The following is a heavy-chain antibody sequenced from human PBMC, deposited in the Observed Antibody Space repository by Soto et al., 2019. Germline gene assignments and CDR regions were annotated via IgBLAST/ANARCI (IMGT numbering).Heavy chain of an antibody. CDR1: GFTFSSYG. J-gene: IGHJ4*02. V-gene: IGHV3-30*18. D-gene: IGHD1-26*01. Sequence: QVHLVESGGGVVQPGRSLRLSCTASGFTFSSYGMSWVRQAPGKGLEWMTIISYDGSLKYYADSVKGRFTVSRDNSKNTLYLQMNSLRADDTAVYYCAKEIKPGSSPWDFDYWGQGTLVTVSS. CDR2: ISYDGSLK. CDR3: AKEIKPGSSPWDFDY.